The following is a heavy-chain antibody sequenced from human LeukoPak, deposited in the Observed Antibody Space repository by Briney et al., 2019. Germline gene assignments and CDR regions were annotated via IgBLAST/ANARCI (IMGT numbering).Heavy chain of an antibody. CDR3: ARVKDYYDSSGYYLSYFDY. V-gene: IGHV1-18*01. J-gene: IGHJ4*02. Sequence: ASVKVSCKASGYTFTSYGISWVRQAPGQGLEWMGWISAYNGNTNYAQKLQGRVTMTTDTSTSTAYMELRSLRSDDTAVYHCARVKDYYDSSGYYLSYFDYWGQGTLVTVSS. CDR1: GYTFTSYG. CDR2: ISAYNGNT. D-gene: IGHD3-22*01.